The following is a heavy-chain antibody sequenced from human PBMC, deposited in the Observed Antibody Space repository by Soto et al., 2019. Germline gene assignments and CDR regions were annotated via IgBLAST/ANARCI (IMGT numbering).Heavy chain of an antibody. V-gene: IGHV3-23*01. Sequence: PGGSLRLSCAASGFTFSSYAMSWLRQAPGEGLEWVSAISGSGGSTYYADSVKGRFTISRDNSKNTLYLQMNSLRAEDTAVYYCAKAPNYDYLFSAFDIWGQGTMVTVSS. CDR2: ISGSGGST. CDR3: AKAPNYDYLFSAFDI. D-gene: IGHD3-16*01. CDR1: GFTFSSYA. J-gene: IGHJ3*02.